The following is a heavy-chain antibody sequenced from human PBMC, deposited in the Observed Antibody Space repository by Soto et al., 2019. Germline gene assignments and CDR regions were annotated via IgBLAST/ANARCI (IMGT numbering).Heavy chain of an antibody. V-gene: IGHV4-4*02. Sequence: SETLSLTCAVSGGSISSNNWWTWVRQPPGKGLEWIGEINHSGSTNYNPSLKSRVTISVDTSKNQFSLKLSSVTAADTAVYYCARLVRGVIGGMDVWGQGTTVTVSS. CDR2: INHSGST. J-gene: IGHJ6*02. CDR1: GGSISSNNW. D-gene: IGHD3-10*02. CDR3: ARLVRGVIGGMDV.